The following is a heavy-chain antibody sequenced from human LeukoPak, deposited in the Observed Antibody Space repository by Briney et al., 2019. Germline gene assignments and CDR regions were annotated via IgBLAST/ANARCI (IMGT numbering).Heavy chain of an antibody. CDR2: VDPEHGGS. J-gene: IGHJ4*02. CDR3: LTDLLETDVY. D-gene: IGHD3-3*01. V-gene: IGHV1-69-2*01. Sequence: ASVKVSCKASGYTFTDSHMHWVKQAPGKGLEWMGRVDPEHGGSTYAEKFRGRVNITSDTPTHTAYMELSRLRSDDTAIYYCLTDLLETDVYWGQGSLVTVSS. CDR1: GYTFTDSH.